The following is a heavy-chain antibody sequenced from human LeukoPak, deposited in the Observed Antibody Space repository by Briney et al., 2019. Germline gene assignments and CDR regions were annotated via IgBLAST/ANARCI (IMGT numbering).Heavy chain of an antibody. D-gene: IGHD2-15*01. V-gene: IGHV4-34*01. CDR2: ITYDGRT. Sequence: PSETLSLTCAAFGGSFDGYYWSWIRQSPGKGLEWIGEITYDGRTKYNPSLRSRVSISVDTSKIQFSLNLTSVTAADTAIYYCARARIVVVVAERPRYSNWFDPWGQGTLVTVSS. CDR3: ARARIVVVVAERPRYSNWFDP. CDR1: GGSFDGYY. J-gene: IGHJ5*02.